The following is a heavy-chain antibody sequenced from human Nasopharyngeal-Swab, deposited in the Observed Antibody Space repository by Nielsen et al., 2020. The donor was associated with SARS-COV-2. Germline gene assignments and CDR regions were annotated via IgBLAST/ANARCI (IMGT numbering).Heavy chain of an antibody. CDR3: AGHPADFDY. V-gene: IGHV4-59*01. CDR2: IYYSGST. D-gene: IGHD6-13*01. CDR1: GGSISSYY. Sequence: GSLRLSCTVSGGSISSYYWSWIRQPPGKGLEWIGYIYYSGSTNYNPSLKSRVTISVDTSKNQFSLKLSSVTAADTAVYYCAGHPADFDYWGQGILVTVSS. J-gene: IGHJ4*02.